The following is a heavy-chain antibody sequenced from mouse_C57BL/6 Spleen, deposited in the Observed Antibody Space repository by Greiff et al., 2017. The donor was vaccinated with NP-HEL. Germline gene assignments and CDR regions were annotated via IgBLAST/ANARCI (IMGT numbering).Heavy chain of an antibody. CDR1: GYAFSSSW. D-gene: IGHD1-1*01. CDR3: ARASITTVVAGDY. J-gene: IGHJ2*01. Sequence: VQLQQSGPELVKPGASVKISCKASGYAFSSSWMNWVKQRPGKGLEWIGRIYPGDGDNNYNGKFKGKATLTADKSSSTAYMQLSSLTSEDSAVYFCARASITTVVAGDYWGQGTTLTVSS. V-gene: IGHV1-82*01. CDR2: IYPGDGDN.